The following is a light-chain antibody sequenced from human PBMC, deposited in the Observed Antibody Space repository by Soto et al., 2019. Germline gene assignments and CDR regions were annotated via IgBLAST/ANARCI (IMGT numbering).Light chain of an antibody. J-gene: IGKJ1*01. Sequence: EIVMTQSPATLSVSPGERATLSCRASQSVSSNLAWYQQKPGQAPRLLIYDASNRATGIPARFSGSGFGTDFTLTISSLEPEDFAVYYCHQRNKWRTFGQGTKVDIK. CDR2: DAS. V-gene: IGKV3-11*01. CDR3: HQRNKWRT. CDR1: QSVSSN.